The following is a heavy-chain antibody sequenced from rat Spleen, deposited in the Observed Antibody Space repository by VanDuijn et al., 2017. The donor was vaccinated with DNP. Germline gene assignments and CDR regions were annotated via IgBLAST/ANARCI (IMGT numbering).Heavy chain of an antibody. J-gene: IGHJ2*01. CDR2: IQSGGNT. D-gene: IGHD1-2*01. CDR1: GFSLTNYH. CDR3: ARHYTY. V-gene: IGHV2-27*01. Sequence: QVQLKESGPGLVPPSQTLSLTCTVSGFSLTNYHVNWVRQPPGKGLEWMGRIQSGGNTDYNSALKSRLSISRDISKSQVFLKMNSVQTEDTAIYFCARHYTYWGQGVMVTVSS.